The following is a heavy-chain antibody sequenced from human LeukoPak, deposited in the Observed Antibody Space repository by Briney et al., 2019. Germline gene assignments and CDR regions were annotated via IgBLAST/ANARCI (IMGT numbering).Heavy chain of an antibody. D-gene: IGHD3-10*01. V-gene: IGHV4-61*02. J-gene: IGHJ4*02. CDR2: IYTSGST. CDR1: GGSIGSGSYY. Sequence: SETLSLTCTVSGGSIGSGSYYWSWIRQPAGKGLEWIGRIYTSGSTNYNPSLKSRVTISVDTSKNQFSLKLSSVTAADTAVYYCARDPGLLWFGEYIGAFDYWGQGTLVTVSS. CDR3: ARDPGLLWFGEYIGAFDY.